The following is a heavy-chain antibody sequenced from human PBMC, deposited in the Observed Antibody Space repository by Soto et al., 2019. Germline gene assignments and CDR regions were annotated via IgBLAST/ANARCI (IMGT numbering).Heavy chain of an antibody. Sequence: QVQLVQSGAEVRQPASSVKVSCKTSGGTFSSYAISWVRQAPGQGLEWMGGIVPIVDTSTYAQKFQGRVTITADESTSTVYMELSSLRSDDTAVYYCVRVVAIPGYPDNWGQGPLGTVSS. V-gene: IGHV1-69*12. D-gene: IGHD5-12*01. CDR3: VRVVAIPGYPDN. J-gene: IGHJ4*02. CDR1: GGTFSSYA. CDR2: IVPIVDTS.